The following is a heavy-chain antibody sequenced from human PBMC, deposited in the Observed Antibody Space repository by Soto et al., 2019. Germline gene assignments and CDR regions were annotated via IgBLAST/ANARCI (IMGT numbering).Heavy chain of an antibody. J-gene: IGHJ5*02. D-gene: IGHD6-13*01. CDR1: GFTFSYYW. V-gene: IGHV3-48*01. CDR3: ARHPERIAEIGWFDP. CDR2: ISSSSSTI. Sequence: GGSLRLSCAASGFTFSYYWMHWVRQAPGKGLEWVSYISSSSSTIYYADSVKGRFTISRDNTKNSLYLQMNSLRAEDTAVYYCARHPERIAEIGWFDPWGQGTLVTVSS.